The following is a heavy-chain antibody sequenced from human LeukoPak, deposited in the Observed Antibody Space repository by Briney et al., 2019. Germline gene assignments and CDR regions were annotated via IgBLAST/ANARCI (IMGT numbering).Heavy chain of an antibody. J-gene: IGHJ4*02. V-gene: IGHV4-59*01. CDR2: IYYTGST. CDR3: ARVYQSAEYYFDY. CDR1: GGSIDSYY. Sequence: SETLSLTCTVPGGSIDSYYWSWIRQPPGKGLEWIGYIYYTGSTEYHPSLKSRVTISLDTSKNQFSLKLTSVTAADTAVYYCARVYQSAEYYFDYWGQGTLVSVSS. D-gene: IGHD2-2*01.